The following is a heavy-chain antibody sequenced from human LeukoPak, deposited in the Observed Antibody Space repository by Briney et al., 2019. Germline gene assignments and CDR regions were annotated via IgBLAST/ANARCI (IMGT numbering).Heavy chain of an antibody. CDR2: IIPILGIA. D-gene: IGHD5-24*01. Sequence: SVKVSCKASGGTFSSYAISWVRQAPGQGLEWMGRIIPILGIANYAQKFQGRVTITADKSTSTAYMELSSLRSEDTAVYYCARALGEMATITDYWYFDLWGRGTLVTVSS. V-gene: IGHV1-69*04. J-gene: IGHJ2*01. CDR3: ARALGEMATITDYWYFDL. CDR1: GGTFSSYA.